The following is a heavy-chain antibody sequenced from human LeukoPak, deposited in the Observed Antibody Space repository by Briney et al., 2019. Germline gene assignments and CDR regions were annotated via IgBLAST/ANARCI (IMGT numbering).Heavy chain of an antibody. CDR2: IKSDGITI. D-gene: IGHD1-20*01. J-gene: IGHJ4*02. V-gene: IGHV3-74*01. CDR1: GFTFSSYW. Sequence: GGSLRLSCAASGFTFSSYWMSWVRQAPGKGLVWVSRIKSDGITITYADSVKGRFTISRDNAKNTLYLQMNSLRAEDTAVYYCLRDLNWSLDQWGRGTLVTVSS. CDR3: LRDLNWSLDQ.